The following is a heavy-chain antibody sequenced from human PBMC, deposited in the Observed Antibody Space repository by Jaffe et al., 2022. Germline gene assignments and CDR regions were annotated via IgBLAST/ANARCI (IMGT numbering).Heavy chain of an antibody. Sequence: QVQLVQSGAEVKKPGSSVKVSCKASGGTFSSYAISWVRQAPGQGLEWMGGIIPIFGTANYAQKFQGRVTITADESTSTAYMELSSLRSEDTAVYYCAGDVTTVTTASYYYYMDVWGKGTTVTVSS. CDR1: GGTFSSYA. V-gene: IGHV1-69*01. D-gene: IGHD4-17*01. J-gene: IGHJ6*03. CDR3: AGDVTTVTTASYYYYMDV. CDR2: IIPIFGTA.